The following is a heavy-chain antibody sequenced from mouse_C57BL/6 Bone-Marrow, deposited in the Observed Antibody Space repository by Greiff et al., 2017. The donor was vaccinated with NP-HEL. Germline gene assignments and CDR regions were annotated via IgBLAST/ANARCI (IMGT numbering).Heavy chain of an antibody. CDR2: ISDGGSYT. V-gene: IGHV5-4*01. J-gene: IGHJ4*01. Sequence: EVQLVESGGGLVKPGGSLKLSCAASGFTFSSYAMSWVRQTPEKRLEWVATISDGGSYTYYPDNVKGRFTISRDNAKNNLYLQMSHLKSEDTAMYYCARVTTVVERGAMDYWGQGTSVTVSS. CDR3: ARVTTVVERGAMDY. D-gene: IGHD1-1*01. CDR1: GFTFSSYA.